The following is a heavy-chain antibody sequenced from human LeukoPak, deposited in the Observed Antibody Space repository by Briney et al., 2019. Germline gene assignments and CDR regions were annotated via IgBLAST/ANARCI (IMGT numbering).Heavy chain of an antibody. V-gene: IGHV3-11*01. J-gene: IGHJ4*02. Sequence: PGGSLRLSCATSGFIFSGYYMSWIRQAPGKGLEWVSYISGSGNDISYADSVKGRFTFSRDNAKGSLYLQMNSLRAADTAVYYCGTHAGRTGSDDWGQGTLVTVSS. CDR2: ISGSGNDI. CDR1: GFIFSGYY. D-gene: IGHD3/OR15-3a*01. CDR3: GTHAGRTGSDD.